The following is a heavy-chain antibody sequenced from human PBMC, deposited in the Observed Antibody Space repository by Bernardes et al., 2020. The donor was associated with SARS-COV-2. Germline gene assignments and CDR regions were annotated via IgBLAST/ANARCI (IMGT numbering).Heavy chain of an antibody. J-gene: IGHJ2*01. CDR1: GGTFSTYA. CDR2: IMPISRTA. CDR3: ARFRVRGWYPAAGVGCCDWYFDL. V-gene: IGHV1-69*13. Sequence: SVKVSCKPSGGTFSTYAVTWVRQAPGQGLEWMGGIMPISRTANYAQKFQGRVTITADESTSTVYMELSSLRSEDTALYYCARFRVRGWYPAAGVGCCDWYFDLWGRGTLVTVSS. D-gene: IGHD6-19*01.